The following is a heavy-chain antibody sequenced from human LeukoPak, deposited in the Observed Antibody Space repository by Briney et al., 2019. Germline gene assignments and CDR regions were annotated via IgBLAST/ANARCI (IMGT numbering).Heavy chain of an antibody. CDR1: GDSVSSNTAA. CDR2: TYYRSKWYN. V-gene: IGHV6-1*01. Sequence: SQTLSLTCAISGDSVSSNTAAWNWIRQSPSRGLEWLRRTYYRSKWYNDYTVSVKSRITVNPDTSKNQFSLQLNSVTPEDTAVYFCARGAAGAFDIWGQGTMVTVSS. J-gene: IGHJ3*02. D-gene: IGHD2-15*01. CDR3: ARGAAGAFDI.